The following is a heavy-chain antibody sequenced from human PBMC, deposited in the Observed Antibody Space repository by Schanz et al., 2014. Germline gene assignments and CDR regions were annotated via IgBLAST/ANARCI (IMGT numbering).Heavy chain of an antibody. CDR2: ISPYTGNT. Sequence: QVQLEQSGAEVKKPGASVKVSCKTSGYAFSDYGITWVRQAPGQGLQWMGWISPYTGNTNYIQKLQGRVTMTTDTSTSTAYMELRSLRSDDTAVYYCARVQDDILTGSEYYYGMDVWGQGTTVTVSS. D-gene: IGHD3-9*01. J-gene: IGHJ6*02. V-gene: IGHV1-18*01. CDR3: ARVQDDILTGSEYYYGMDV. CDR1: GYAFSDYG.